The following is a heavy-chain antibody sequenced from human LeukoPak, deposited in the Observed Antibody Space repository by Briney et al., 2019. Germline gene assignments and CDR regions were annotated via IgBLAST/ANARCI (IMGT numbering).Heavy chain of an antibody. Sequence: GGSLRLSCAASGFTFSSYWMHWVRQAPGKGLVWVSRINSDGSSTSYADSVKGRFTISRDNAKNTLYLQMNSLRAEDTAVYYCARGEGIAARYYYYYMDVWGKGTTVTVSS. CDR1: GFTFSSYW. V-gene: IGHV3-74*01. CDR3: ARGEGIAARYYYYYMDV. J-gene: IGHJ6*03. D-gene: IGHD6-6*01. CDR2: INSDGSST.